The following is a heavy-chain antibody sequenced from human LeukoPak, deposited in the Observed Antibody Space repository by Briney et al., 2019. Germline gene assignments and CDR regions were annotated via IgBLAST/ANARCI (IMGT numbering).Heavy chain of an antibody. Sequence: ASVKVSCKASVYTFTGYYMHWVRQAPGQGLEWMGWINPNSGGTNYAQKFQGRVTMTRDTSISTAYMELSRLRSNDTAVYYCARDGEYDSSGYYSVGDYWGQGTLVTVSS. CDR2: INPNSGGT. D-gene: IGHD3-22*01. CDR3: ARDGEYDSSGYYSVGDY. V-gene: IGHV1-2*02. J-gene: IGHJ4*02. CDR1: VYTFTGYY.